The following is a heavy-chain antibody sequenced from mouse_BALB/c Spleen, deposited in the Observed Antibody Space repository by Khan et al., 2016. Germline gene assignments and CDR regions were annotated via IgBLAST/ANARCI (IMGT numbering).Heavy chain of an antibody. CDR2: ISAGGAYT. V-gene: IGHV5-4*02. CDR3: ARTYGNYGYFDV. D-gene: IGHD1-1*02. Sequence: EVELVESGGGLVKPGGSLKLSCAASGFTFSDYYMYWVRQTPEKRLEWVATISAGGAYTYYPASVKGRFNISRDHAKNNLDLQVSRLKSEDTAMYYCARTYGNYGYFDVWGAGTTVTVSS. J-gene: IGHJ1*01. CDR1: GFTFSDYY.